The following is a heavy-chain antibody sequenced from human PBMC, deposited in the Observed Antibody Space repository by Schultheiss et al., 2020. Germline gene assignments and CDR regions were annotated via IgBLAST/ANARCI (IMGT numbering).Heavy chain of an antibody. J-gene: IGHJ4*02. Sequence: GESLKISCAASGFIFSDHHMDWVRQAPGKGLEWVAVISYDGSNRYYADSVKGRFTISRDNSKNTLYLQMNSLRAGDTAVYYCARAPPYYYDSSYYFDYWGQGTLVTVSS. CDR1: GFIFSDHH. CDR3: ARAPPYYYDSSYYFDY. D-gene: IGHD3-22*01. CDR2: ISYDGSNR. V-gene: IGHV3-30*03.